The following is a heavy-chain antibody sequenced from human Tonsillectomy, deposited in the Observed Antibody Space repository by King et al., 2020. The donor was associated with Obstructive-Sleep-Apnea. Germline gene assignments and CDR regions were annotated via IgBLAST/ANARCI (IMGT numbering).Heavy chain of an antibody. J-gene: IGHJ6*02. D-gene: IGHD3-3*01. Sequence: QLQESGPGLVKPSETLSLTCTVSGDSISSGSYYWGWVRQPPGKGLEWIGNIYYSGSAYYNPSLKSRVTISVDTSNNQFSLRLSSVTAADTAVYYCARGPTIFGIIVIALDYYYGMDVWGQGTTVTVSS. V-gene: IGHV4-39*07. CDR3: ARGPTIFGIIVIALDYYYGMDV. CDR1: GDSISSGSYY. CDR2: IYYSGSA.